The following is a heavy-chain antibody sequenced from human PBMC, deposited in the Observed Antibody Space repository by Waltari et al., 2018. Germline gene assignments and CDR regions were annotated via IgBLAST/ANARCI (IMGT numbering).Heavy chain of an antibody. V-gene: IGHV4-34*01. CDR2: INHTGST. CDR1: GGSFSGYY. Sequence: QVQLQQWGAGLLKPSETLSLTCAVYGGSFSGYYWSWFRQPPGKGLEWFGEINHTGSTNYNPSLKSRVTISVDTSKNQFSQKLSSVTAADTAVYYCARVEVVVTSQEYFDLWGRGTLVTVSS. D-gene: IGHD3-22*01. J-gene: IGHJ2*01. CDR3: ARVEVVVTSQEYFDL.